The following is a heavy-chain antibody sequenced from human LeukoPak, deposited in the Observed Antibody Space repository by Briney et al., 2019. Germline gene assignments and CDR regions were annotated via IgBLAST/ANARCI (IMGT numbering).Heavy chain of an antibody. J-gene: IGHJ4*02. CDR2: ISYDGSNK. V-gene: IGHV3-30-3*01. CDR3: ARDRAPSGSYFFDY. Sequence: GRSLRLSCAASGFTFSSYAMHWVRQAPGKGLEWVAVISYDGSNKYYADSVKGRFTISRDNAKNSLYLQMNSLRAEDTAVYYCARDRAPSGSYFFDYWGQGTLVTVSS. CDR1: GFTFSSYA. D-gene: IGHD1-26*01.